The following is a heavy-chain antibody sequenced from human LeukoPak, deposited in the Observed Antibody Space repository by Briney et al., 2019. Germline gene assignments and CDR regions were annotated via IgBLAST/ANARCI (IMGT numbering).Heavy chain of an antibody. CDR1: GFTFSSYW. V-gene: IGHV3-7*01. D-gene: IGHD3-3*01. CDR3: ARGVDFWSGTNYFDF. CDR2: IKQDGSEK. Sequence: GGSLRLSCAASGFTFSSYWMSRVRQAPGKGLEWVANIKQDGSEKYYVDSVKGRFTISRDNAKNSLYLQMNSLRAEDTAVYYCARGVDFWSGTNYFDFWGQGTQVAVSS. J-gene: IGHJ4*02.